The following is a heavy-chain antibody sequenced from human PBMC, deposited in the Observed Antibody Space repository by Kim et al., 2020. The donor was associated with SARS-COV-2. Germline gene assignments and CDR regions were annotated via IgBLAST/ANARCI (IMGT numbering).Heavy chain of an antibody. J-gene: IGHJ4*02. D-gene: IGHD2-15*01. CDR1: GGSISSYY. CDR3: ARRYCSGGSCYGPSNFDY. V-gene: IGHV4-59*08. CDR2: IYNSGST. Sequence: SETLSLTCTVSGGSISSYYWSWIRQPPGKGLEWIGYIYNSGSTNYNPSLKSRVTISVDTSKNQFSLKLSSVTADDTAAYYCARRYCSGGSCYGPSNFDYWGQGSLVTVSS.